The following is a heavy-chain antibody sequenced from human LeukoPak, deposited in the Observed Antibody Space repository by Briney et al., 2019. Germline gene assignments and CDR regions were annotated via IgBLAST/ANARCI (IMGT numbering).Heavy chain of an antibody. J-gene: IGHJ3*02. V-gene: IGHV3-30-3*01. CDR2: MSYDGSNK. CDR1: GFTFGTFA. CDR3: ARGHGGIVVVVRDAFDI. Sequence: PGGSLRLSCAASGFTFGTFAMQWVRQAPGKGLEWVAVMSYDGSNKYYADSVKGRFTISSDNSKNTLYLQMNSLRSEDTAVYYCARGHGGIVVVVRDAFDIWGQGTMVIVSS. D-gene: IGHD2-15*01.